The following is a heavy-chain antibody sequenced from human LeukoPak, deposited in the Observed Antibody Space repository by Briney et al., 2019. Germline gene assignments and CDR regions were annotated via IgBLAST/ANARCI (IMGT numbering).Heavy chain of an antibody. CDR3: ANGAPTYCSGGSCGVDLGY. V-gene: IGHV4-34*01. CDR2: INHSGST. Sequence: SETLSLTCAVYGGSFSGYYWSWIRQPPGKGLEWIGEINHSGSTNYNPSLKSRVTISVDTSKNQFSLKLSSVTAADTAVYYCANGAPTYCSGGSCGVDLGYWGQGTLVTVSS. CDR1: GGSFSGYY. J-gene: IGHJ4*02. D-gene: IGHD2-15*01.